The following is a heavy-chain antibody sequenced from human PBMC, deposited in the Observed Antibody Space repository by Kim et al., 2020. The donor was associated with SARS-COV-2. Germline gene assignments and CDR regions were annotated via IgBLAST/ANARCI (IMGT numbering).Heavy chain of an antibody. J-gene: IGHJ3*02. V-gene: IGHV4-59*01. CDR3: ARAQILIDAFDI. D-gene: IGHD2-8*01. Sequence: NYNPSLKGRVPISVDTSKNQFSLKRGSVTAADTAVYYWARAQILIDAFDIWGQGTMVTVSS.